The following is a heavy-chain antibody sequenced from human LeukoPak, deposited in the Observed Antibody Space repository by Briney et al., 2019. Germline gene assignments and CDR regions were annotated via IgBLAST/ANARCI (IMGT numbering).Heavy chain of an antibody. CDR3: AKSNGYGLVDI. J-gene: IGHJ3*02. Sequence: SETLSLTCTVSGGSIRSYYWSWIRQPAGKGLEWIGRIYTSGSTNYNPSLKSRVTMSVDTSKNQFSLKLRSVTAADTAVYYCAKSNGYGLVDIWGQGTVVTVSS. V-gene: IGHV4-4*07. CDR2: IYTSGST. D-gene: IGHD3-10*01. CDR1: GGSIRSYY.